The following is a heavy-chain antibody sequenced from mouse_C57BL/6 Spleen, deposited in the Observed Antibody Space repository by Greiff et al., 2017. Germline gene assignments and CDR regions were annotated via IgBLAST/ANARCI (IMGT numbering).Heavy chain of an antibody. J-gene: IGHJ1*03. V-gene: IGHV1-55*01. D-gene: IGHD1-1*01. CDR3: ATFITSVFDV. CDR2: IYPGSGST. Sequence: VQLQQPGAELVKPGALVKMSCKASGYTFTSYWITWVKQRPGQGLEWIGDIYPGSGSTNYNEKFKNKATLTVDTSSSTAYMQLSSLTSEDSAVYYCATFITSVFDVWGTGTTVTVSS. CDR1: GYTFTSYW.